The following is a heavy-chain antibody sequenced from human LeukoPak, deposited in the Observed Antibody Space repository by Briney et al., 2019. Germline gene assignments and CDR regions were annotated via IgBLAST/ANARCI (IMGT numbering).Heavy chain of an antibody. CDR1: GCTFSSYW. D-gene: IGHD2-2*01. CDR3: ARGRYCSRTSCENFDY. CDR2: IKQDGSEK. J-gene: IGHJ4*02. Sequence: GGSLRLSCAASGCTFSSYWMSWVRQAPGKGLEWVANIKQDGSEKYYVDSVKGRFTISRDNAKNSLYLQMNSLRAEDTALYYCARGRYCSRTSCENFDYWAQATLVTVSS. V-gene: IGHV3-7*01.